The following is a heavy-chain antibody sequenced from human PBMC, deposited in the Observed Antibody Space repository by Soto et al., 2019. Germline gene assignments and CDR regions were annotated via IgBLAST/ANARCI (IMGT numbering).Heavy chain of an antibody. Sequence: QITLKESGPTLVKPTQTLTLTCTFSGFSLSTSGVGVGWIRQPPGKALEWLALIYWDDDKRYSPSLTSRLTITKDTSKNQVVLTMTNMDPVATATYYCAHVLVVVANYGMDVWGHGTTVTVSS. J-gene: IGHJ6*02. V-gene: IGHV2-5*02. CDR2: IYWDDDK. D-gene: IGHD2-15*01. CDR3: AHVLVVVANYGMDV. CDR1: GFSLSTSGVG.